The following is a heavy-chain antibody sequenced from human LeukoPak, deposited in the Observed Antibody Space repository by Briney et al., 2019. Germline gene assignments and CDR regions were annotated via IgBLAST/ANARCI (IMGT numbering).Heavy chain of an antibody. CDR1: GYTFTGYY. Sequence: ASVKVSCKASGYTFTGYYMHWVRQAPGQGLEWTGGFDPEDGETIYAQKFQGRVTMTEDTSTDTAYMELSSLRSEDTAVYYCATDNPRYCSGGSCSPLFDYWGQGTLVTVSS. D-gene: IGHD2-15*01. CDR2: FDPEDGET. CDR3: ATDNPRYCSGGSCSPLFDY. J-gene: IGHJ4*02. V-gene: IGHV1-24*01.